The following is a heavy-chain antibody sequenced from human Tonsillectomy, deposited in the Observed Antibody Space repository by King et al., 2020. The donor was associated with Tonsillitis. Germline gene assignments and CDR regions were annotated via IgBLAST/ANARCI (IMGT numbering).Heavy chain of an antibody. CDR3: ARVSGDYSILTGFSA. V-gene: IGHV1-18*01. CDR2: ISTYNGNT. Sequence: VQLVESGAEVKKPGASVKVSCKASGYTFTSYGLSWVRQAPGQGLEWMGWISTYNGNTNYAQNFQGRVTLTTDTSTSTAYMELRSLRSDDTAVFYCARVSGDYSILTGFSAWGQGTLVTVSS. J-gene: IGHJ5*02. CDR1: GYTFTSYG. D-gene: IGHD3-9*01.